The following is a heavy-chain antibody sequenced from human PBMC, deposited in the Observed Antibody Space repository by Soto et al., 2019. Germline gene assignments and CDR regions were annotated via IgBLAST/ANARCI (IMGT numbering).Heavy chain of an antibody. J-gene: IGHJ6*02. CDR1: GFTFSSYW. CDR2: INSDGSST. D-gene: IGHD6-13*01. CDR3: TQQLVKNYYYYHGMDV. V-gene: IGHV3-74*01. Sequence: GGSLRLSCAASGFTFSSYWMHWVRQAPGKGLVWVSRINSDGSSTSYADSVKGRFTISRDNAKNTLYLQMNSLRAEDTAVYYCTQQLVKNYYYYHGMDVWGQGTTVTVSS.